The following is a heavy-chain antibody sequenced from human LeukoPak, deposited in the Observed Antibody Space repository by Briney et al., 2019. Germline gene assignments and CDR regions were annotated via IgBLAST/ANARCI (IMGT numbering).Heavy chain of an antibody. J-gene: IGHJ4*02. CDR1: GFTFSSYS. Sequence: GGSLRLSCAASGFTFSSYSMNWVRQAPGKGLEWVSSISSSSSYIYYADSVKGRFTISRDNANNSLYLQMNSLRAEDTAVYYCAREGDSTGWYDFDYWGQGTLVTVSS. CDR2: ISSSSSYI. CDR3: AREGDSTGWYDFDY. V-gene: IGHV3-21*01. D-gene: IGHD6-19*01.